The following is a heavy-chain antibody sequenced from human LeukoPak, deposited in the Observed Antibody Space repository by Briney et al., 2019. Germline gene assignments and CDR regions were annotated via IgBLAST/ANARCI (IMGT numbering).Heavy chain of an antibody. CDR1: GFTFSSYG. V-gene: IGHV3-33*01. CDR3: ARDLRPYHYFGKDV. J-gene: IGHJ6*02. CDR2: IWYDGSNK. Sequence: GRSLRLSCAASGFTFSSYGMHWVRQAPGKGLEWVAVIWYDGSNKYYADSVKGRFTISRDNSKNTLYLQMNSLRAEDTAVYYCARDLRPYHYFGKDVWGQGTTVTVSS.